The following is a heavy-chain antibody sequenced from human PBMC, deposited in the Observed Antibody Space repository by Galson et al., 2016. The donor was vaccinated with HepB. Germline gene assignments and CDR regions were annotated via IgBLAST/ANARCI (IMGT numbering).Heavy chain of an antibody. CDR3: ARDAQGDP. V-gene: IGHV4-39*02. Sequence: SETLSLTCTASDGSMSSFTYYWAWIRQPPGRGLEWIGTILKTGTTHYNPSLRSRLTMSIDTSKNQLILKLNSVTDADTAIYYCARDAQGDPWGQGTLVTVSS. CDR2: ILKTGTT. J-gene: IGHJ5*02. CDR1: DGSMSSFTYY.